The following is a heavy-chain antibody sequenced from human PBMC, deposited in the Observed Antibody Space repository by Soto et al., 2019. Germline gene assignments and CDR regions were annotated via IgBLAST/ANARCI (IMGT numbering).Heavy chain of an antibody. CDR1: GDSISDTRYY. V-gene: IGHV4-39*01. CDR3: AMQVCGAYLGGNWYNP. Sequence: SETLSLTCSVLGDSISDTRYYWGWIRQSPEKGLEWIGSISHDGHAYYNPSLKSRVTLFSDTSRNQFSLKMKSVTVADTALYFCAMQVCGAYLGGNWYNPWGQGALVTVSS. J-gene: IGHJ5*02. CDR2: ISHDGHA. D-gene: IGHD4-17*01.